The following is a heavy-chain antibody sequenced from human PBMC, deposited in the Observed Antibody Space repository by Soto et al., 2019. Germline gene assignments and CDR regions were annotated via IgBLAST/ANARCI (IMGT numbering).Heavy chain of an antibody. CDR2: IYYSGST. J-gene: IGHJ4*02. D-gene: IGHD3-9*01. V-gene: IGHV4-31*03. Sequence: SETLSLTCTVSGGSISSGGYYWSWIRQHPGKGLEWIGYIYYSGSTYYNPSLKSRVTISVDTSKNQFSLKLSSVTAADTAVYYCARDNVLTGYYALFDYWGQGTLVTVSS. CDR3: ARDNVLTGYYALFDY. CDR1: GGSISSGGYY.